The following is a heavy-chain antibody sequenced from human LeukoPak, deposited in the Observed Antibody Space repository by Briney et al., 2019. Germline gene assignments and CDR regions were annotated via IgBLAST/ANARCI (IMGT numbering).Heavy chain of an antibody. CDR2: IIPIFGTA. J-gene: IGHJ4*02. D-gene: IGHD1-1*01. CDR3: ARDLELERNRWNYFES. Sequence: ASVKVSCTASGGTFNSYAISWVRQAPGQGLEWMGGIIPIFGTANYAQKFQGRVTITADESTSTAYMELSSLRSEDTAVYYCARDLELERNRWNYFESWGQGALVTVS. V-gene: IGHV1-69*13. CDR1: GGTFNSYA.